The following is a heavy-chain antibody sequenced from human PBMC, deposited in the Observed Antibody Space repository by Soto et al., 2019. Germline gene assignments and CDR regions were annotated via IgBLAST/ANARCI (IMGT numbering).Heavy chain of an antibody. CDR3: ATGGGVGPSKCYYGMDV. J-gene: IGHJ6*02. CDR2: IYLGDSDT. V-gene: IGHV5-51*01. D-gene: IGHD2-8*01. Sequence: GESLKISCKGAGDTFSTHWIGWVRQMPGKGLEWMGIIYLGDSDTRYGPSFQGQVTISVDKSISTAYLQWNSLKASDTAIYYCATGGGVGPSKCYYGMDVWGQGTTVTVSS. CDR1: GDTFSTHW.